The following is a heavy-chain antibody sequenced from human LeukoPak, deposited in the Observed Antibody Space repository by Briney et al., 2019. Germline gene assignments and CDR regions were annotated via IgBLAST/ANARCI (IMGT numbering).Heavy chain of an antibody. Sequence: PWGSLRLSCAASGFTFSDYYMSWLRQAPGKGLEWVSYISSSRSHTNYADSVKGRFTISRDNAKNSLYLQMNSLRAEDTAVYYCARALRGYYFDCWGQGTLVTVSS. V-gene: IGHV3-11*05. CDR3: ARALRGYYFDC. CDR2: ISSSRSHT. D-gene: IGHD3-16*01. J-gene: IGHJ4*02. CDR1: GFTFSDYY.